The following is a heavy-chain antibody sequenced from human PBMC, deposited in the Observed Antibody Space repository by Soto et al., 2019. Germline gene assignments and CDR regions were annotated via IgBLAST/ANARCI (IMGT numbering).Heavy chain of an antibody. J-gene: IGHJ6*02. CDR2: MNPNSGNT. V-gene: IGHV1-8*01. CDR1: FTSYD. Sequence: QVQLVQSGAEVKKPGASVKVSCTFTSYDINWVRQATGQGLEWMGWMNPNSGNTRYAQKFQGRVTMTRNTSKFTASMEFSSLRSEDTAVYYCARGPGSSDWRFSYYYMDVWGQGTTVTVSS. CDR3: ARGPGSSDWRFSYYYMDV. D-gene: IGHD6-19*01.